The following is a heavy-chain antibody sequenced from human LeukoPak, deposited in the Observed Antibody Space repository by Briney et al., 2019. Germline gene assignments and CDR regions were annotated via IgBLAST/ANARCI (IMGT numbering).Heavy chain of an antibody. CDR2: IRAYNGNT. D-gene: IGHD6-13*01. CDR1: GYTFTSYG. Sequence: ASVKVSCKASGYTFTSYGISWVRQAPGQGLEWMGWIRAYNGNTDYAQKLQDRVTVTTDTSTSTAYMELRSLRSEDTAVYYCARPYSSSWYYFDYWGQGTLVTVSS. CDR3: ARPYSSSWYYFDY. J-gene: IGHJ4*02. V-gene: IGHV1-18*01.